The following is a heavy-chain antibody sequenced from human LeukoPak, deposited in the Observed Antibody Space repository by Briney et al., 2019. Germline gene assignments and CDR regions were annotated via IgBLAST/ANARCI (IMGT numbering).Heavy chain of an antibody. J-gene: IGHJ1*01. CDR2: ISGSGGST. Sequence: PGGSLRLSCAASGFTFSSYAMSWVRQAPGEGLEWVSAISGSGGSTYYADSVKGRFTISRDNSKNSLYLQMNSLRAEDTAVYYCARGPAIPEYFQHWGQGTLVTVSS. CDR3: ARGPAIPEYFQH. V-gene: IGHV3-23*01. D-gene: IGHD2-2*01. CDR1: GFTFSSYA.